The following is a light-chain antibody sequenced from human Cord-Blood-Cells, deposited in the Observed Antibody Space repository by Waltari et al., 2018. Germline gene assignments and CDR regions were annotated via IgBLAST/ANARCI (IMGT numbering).Light chain of an antibody. Sequence: QSALTQPRSVSGSPGQSVTISCTGTSSDVGGYNYVYWYQQHPGKAPKLMIYDVSKRPSGVPDRFSGSKSGNTASLTISGLQAEDEADYCCCSYAGSYTFVFGGGTKLTVL. CDR2: DVS. CDR1: SSDVGGYNY. V-gene: IGLV2-11*01. J-gene: IGLJ2*01. CDR3: CSYAGSYTFV.